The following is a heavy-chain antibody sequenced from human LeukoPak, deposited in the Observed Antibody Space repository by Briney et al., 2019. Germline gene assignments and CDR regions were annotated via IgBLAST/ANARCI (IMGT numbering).Heavy chain of an antibody. CDR1: GGSISSGDYY. CDR3: ARWKTTVTTSADYFDY. D-gene: IGHD4-17*01. J-gene: IGHJ4*02. Sequence: SQTLSLTCTVSGGSISSGDYYWSWIRQPPGKGLAWIGNIYYSGSTYYNRSLRRRVTISVDTSKNQFSLKLSSVTAADTAVYYCARWKTTVTTSADYFDYWGQGTLVTVSS. CDR2: IYYSGST. V-gene: IGHV4-30-4*01.